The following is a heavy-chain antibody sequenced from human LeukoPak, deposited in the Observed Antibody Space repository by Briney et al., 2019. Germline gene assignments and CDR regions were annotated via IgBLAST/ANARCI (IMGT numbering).Heavy chain of an antibody. CDR2: IYYSGST. CDR1: GGSISSYY. V-gene: IGHV4-59*01. CDR3: ARCRASGDYAVDY. Sequence: SETLSLTCTVSGGSISSYYWSWIRQPPGKGLEWIGYIYYSGSTNYNPSLTSRVTISVDTYNNQCSLKLSSVTAADTAVYYCARCRASGDYAVDYWGQGNLVTVSS. J-gene: IGHJ4*02. D-gene: IGHD4-17*01.